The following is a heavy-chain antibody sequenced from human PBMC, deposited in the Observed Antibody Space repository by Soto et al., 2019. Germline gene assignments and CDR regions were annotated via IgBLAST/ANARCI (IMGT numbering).Heavy chain of an antibody. CDR2: INHRGSL. J-gene: IGHJ6*02. D-gene: IGHD1-1*01. Sequence: NPSETLSLTCTVTDGSMTSGDQYWTWIRHRPGEGLEWFGYINHRGSLYYNPSLKSRVSMSVDTSKNQFSLNLSSVTAADTAVYYCARELPQRQGRNMDVWGQGTTVTVSS. V-gene: IGHV4-31*03. CDR1: DGSMTSGDQY. CDR3: ARELPQRQGRNMDV.